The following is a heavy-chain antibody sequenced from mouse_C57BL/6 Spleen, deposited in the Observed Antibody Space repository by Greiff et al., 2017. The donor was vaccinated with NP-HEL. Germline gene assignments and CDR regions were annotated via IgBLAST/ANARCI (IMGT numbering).Heavy chain of an antibody. CDR2: ISDGGRYT. J-gene: IGHJ3*01. CDR1: GFTFSSYA. V-gene: IGHV5-4*01. CDR3: ARDRDGYPFAY. Sequence: EVMLVESGGGLVKPGGSLKLSCAASGFTFSSYAMSWVRPAPEKRLEWVATISDGGRYTYYPDNVKGRFTISRDNAKNNLYLQMSHLKSEDTAMYYCARDRDGYPFAYWGQGTLVTVSA. D-gene: IGHD2-3*01.